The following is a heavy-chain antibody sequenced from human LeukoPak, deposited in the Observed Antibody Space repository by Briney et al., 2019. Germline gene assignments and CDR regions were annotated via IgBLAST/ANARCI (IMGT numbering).Heavy chain of an antibody. Sequence: ASVNVSCKASGYTFTSYSIIWVRQAPGQGLGWMGWISAYNGNTNYAEMLQGRDTMTTDTSTSTAYMELRSLRSDDTAVYYCARDPDCSSTSCYASSYYYYGMDVWGQGTTVTVSS. CDR1: GYTFTSYS. V-gene: IGHV1-18*01. CDR3: ARDPDCSSTSCYASSYYYYGMDV. D-gene: IGHD2-2*01. J-gene: IGHJ6*02. CDR2: ISAYNGNT.